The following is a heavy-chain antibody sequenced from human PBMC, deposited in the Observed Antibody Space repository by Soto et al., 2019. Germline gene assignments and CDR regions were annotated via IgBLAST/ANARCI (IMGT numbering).Heavy chain of an antibody. CDR2: IGLGSSTK. CDR3: ARDQLYYNDISGRPLNAFDV. J-gene: IGHJ3*01. D-gene: IGHD3-22*01. V-gene: IGHV3-48*01. Sequence: GGSLRLSCAASGFTFRNYGMNWVRQAPGKGLEWVSYIGLGSSTKYYADSVEGRFTISRDNAKNSLYLQMNSLRAEDTAVYYCARDQLYYNDISGRPLNAFDVWGQGTTVTVS. CDR1: GFTFRNYG.